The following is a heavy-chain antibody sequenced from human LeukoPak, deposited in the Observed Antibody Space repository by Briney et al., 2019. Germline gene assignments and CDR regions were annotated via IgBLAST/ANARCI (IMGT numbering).Heavy chain of an antibody. CDR1: GYTFTGYY. CDR2: INPNSGGT. J-gene: IGHJ4*02. Sequence: ASVKVSCKASGYTFTGYYMHWVRQAPGHGLEWMGWINPNSGGTNYAQKFQGRVTMTRDTSISTAYMELSRLRSDDTAVYYCARDLSGSTEIDYWGQGTLVTVSS. D-gene: IGHD1-26*01. CDR3: ARDLSGSTEIDY. V-gene: IGHV1-2*02.